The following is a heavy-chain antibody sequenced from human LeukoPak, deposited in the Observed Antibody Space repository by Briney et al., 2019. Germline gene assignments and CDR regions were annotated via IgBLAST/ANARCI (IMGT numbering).Heavy chain of an antibody. CDR2: IYTSGST. Sequence: SQTLSLTCTVSGGSISSGSYYWSWIRQPAGMGLEWIGRIYTSGSTNYNPSLKSRVTISVDTSKNQFSLKLSSVTAADTAVYYCATGRDGYNRDAFDIWGQGTMVTVSS. CDR1: GGSISSGSYY. CDR3: ATGRDGYNRDAFDI. V-gene: IGHV4-61*02. D-gene: IGHD5-24*01. J-gene: IGHJ3*02.